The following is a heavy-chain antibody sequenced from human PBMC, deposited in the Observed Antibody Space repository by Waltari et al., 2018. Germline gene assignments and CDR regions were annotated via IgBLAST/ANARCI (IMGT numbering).Heavy chain of an antibody. CDR1: GGSISSYS. CDR2: IYYSGST. Sequence: QVQLQESGPGLVKPSETLSLTCTVSGGSISSYSWSWIRQPPGKGLEWIGYIYYSGSTNYNPSLKSRVTISVDTSKNQFSLKLSSVTAADTAVYYCARALRGSVGQGAFDIWGQGTMVTVSS. D-gene: IGHD3-10*01. V-gene: IGHV4-59*01. CDR3: ARALRGSVGQGAFDI. J-gene: IGHJ3*02.